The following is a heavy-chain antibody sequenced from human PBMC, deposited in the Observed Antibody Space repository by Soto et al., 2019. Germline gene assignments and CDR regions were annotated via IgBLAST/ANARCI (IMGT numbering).Heavy chain of an antibody. V-gene: IGHV4-61*03. CDR3: ARYRGDSSGYFGN. D-gene: IGHD2-15*01. J-gene: IGHJ4*02. Sequence: SETLSLTCTVSGASVNSETSSWCGLRQPPATGLERIGYIICSGSASYNPSLKSRATIAPDTSKNLFALNLNSVTAADTAVYYCARYRGDSSGYFGNWGQGTLVAASS. CDR1: GASVNSETSS. CDR2: IICSGSA.